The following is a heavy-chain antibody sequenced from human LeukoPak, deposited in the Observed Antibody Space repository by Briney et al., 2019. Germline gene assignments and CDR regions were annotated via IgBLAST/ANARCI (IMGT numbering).Heavy chain of an antibody. CDR1: GFTFSSYS. J-gene: IGHJ4*02. Sequence: PGGSLRLSCAASGFTFSSYSMNWVRQAPGKGLEWVSYISSSSSTIYYADSVKGRFTISRDNAKNSLCLQMNSLRAEDTAVYYCARSPYYDSSGSNKREDYWGQGTLVTVSS. V-gene: IGHV3-48*01. D-gene: IGHD3-22*01. CDR3: ARSPYYDSSGSNKREDY. CDR2: ISSSSSTI.